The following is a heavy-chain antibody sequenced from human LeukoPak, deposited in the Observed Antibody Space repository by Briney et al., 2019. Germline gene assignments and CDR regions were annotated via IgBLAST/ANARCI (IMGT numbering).Heavy chain of an antibody. Sequence: PGGSLRLSCAASGFTFSSYWMHWVRQAPGKGLLWVSRINSDGRSTSHADSVKGRFTISRDNAKNTLYLQMNSLRAEDTAVYYCARGAHRIAVARRLDYWGQGTLVTVSS. CDR2: INSDGRST. D-gene: IGHD6-19*01. J-gene: IGHJ4*02. CDR1: GFTFSSYW. V-gene: IGHV3-74*01. CDR3: ARGAHRIAVARRLDY.